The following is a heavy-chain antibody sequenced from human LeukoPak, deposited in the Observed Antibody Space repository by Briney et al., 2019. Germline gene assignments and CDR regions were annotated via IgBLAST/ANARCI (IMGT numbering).Heavy chain of an antibody. CDR3: AKAHCSSTSCSRADN. J-gene: IGHJ4*02. Sequence: GGSLRLSCAASGFTFTRNAMAWVRQAPGKGLEWVSAIDGSGGTTFYADSVKGRVTISRVQSTNTVYLQMNSLRADDTAVYYCAKAHCSSTSCSRADNWGEGTLVTVSS. CDR1: GFTFTRNA. D-gene: IGHD2-2*01. CDR2: IDGSGGTT. V-gene: IGHV3-23*01.